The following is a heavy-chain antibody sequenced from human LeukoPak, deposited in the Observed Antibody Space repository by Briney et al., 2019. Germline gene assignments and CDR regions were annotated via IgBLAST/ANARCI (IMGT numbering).Heavy chain of an antibody. CDR3: AKRGVVIRVFLVGFHKEAYYFDS. CDR1: GFTFSSYG. J-gene: IGHJ4*02. CDR2: IWYDGSNK. Sequence: GGSLRLSCAASGFTFSSYGMHWVRQAPGKGLEWVAVIWYDGSNKYYADSVQGRFTISRDNPKNTLYLQMNSLRAEDTAVYFCAKRGVVIRVFLVGFHKEAYYFDSWGQGALVTVSS. V-gene: IGHV3-33*06. D-gene: IGHD3-10*01.